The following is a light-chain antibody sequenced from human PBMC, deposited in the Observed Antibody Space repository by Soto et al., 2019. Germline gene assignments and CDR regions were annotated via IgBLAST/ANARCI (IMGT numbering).Light chain of an antibody. V-gene: IGKV3-15*01. J-gene: IGKJ5*01. CDR1: QSVSSL. CDR3: QQRSNWPPIT. Sequence: EIVMTQSPATLSVSPGERATLSCRASQSVSSLLAWYQQKPRQAPRLLIYGASTRATGFPARFSGSGSGTEFTLTISSLQSEDFAVYYCQQRSNWPPITFGQGTRLEIK. CDR2: GAS.